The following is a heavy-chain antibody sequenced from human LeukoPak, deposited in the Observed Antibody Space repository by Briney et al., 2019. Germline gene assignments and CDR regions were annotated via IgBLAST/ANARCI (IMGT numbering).Heavy chain of an antibody. J-gene: IGHJ6*02. CDR2: IYYTGST. Sequence: PSETLSLTCTVSGCSISTYYWSWIRQPPGKGLEWIAYIYYTGSTDYNPSLKSRVTISVDTSKNQFSLKLTSVTAADTAVYYCARRKVYYGMDVWGQGTTVTVSS. CDR3: ARRKVYYGMDV. CDR1: GCSISTYY. V-gene: IGHV4-59*01.